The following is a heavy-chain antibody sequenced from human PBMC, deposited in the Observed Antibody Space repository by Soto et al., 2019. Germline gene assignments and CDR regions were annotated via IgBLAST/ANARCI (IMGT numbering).Heavy chain of an antibody. Sequence: SVKASCKPSGANFSSYASSWVRQAPGQGVEWKGAIIPIFGTANYAQKFQGRVTITADKSTSTAYMELSSLRTEDTAVYHCPADTYYYDSSGYLGFDYWGQGTLVTV. V-gene: IGHV1-69*06. J-gene: IGHJ4*02. CDR2: IIPIFGTA. CDR1: GANFSSYA. CDR3: PADTYYYDSSGYLGFDY. D-gene: IGHD3-22*01.